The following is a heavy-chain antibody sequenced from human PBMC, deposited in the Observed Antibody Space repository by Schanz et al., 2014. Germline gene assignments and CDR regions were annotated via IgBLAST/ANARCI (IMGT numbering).Heavy chain of an antibody. CDR3: ARAGYDADNWFDP. V-gene: IGHV3-23*04. Sequence: EVQLAESGGGLVQPGGSLRLSCAASTFTFSSYAMSWVRQAPGKGLEWVSSISSGGNPYYANSVKGRFGISRDNAKNSLFLQMNSLRAEDTAVYYCARAGYDADNWFDPWGQGTLVTVSS. CDR2: ISSGGNP. J-gene: IGHJ5*02. D-gene: IGHD2-2*01. CDR1: TFTFSSYA.